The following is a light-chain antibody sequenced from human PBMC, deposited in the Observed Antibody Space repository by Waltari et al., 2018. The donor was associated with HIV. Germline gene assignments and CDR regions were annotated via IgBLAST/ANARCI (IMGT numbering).Light chain of an antibody. CDR2: DAS. CDR1: QDISSY. J-gene: IGKJ4*01. Sequence: DIQLTQSPSFLAASVGDRVTITCRASQDISSYLAWYQQKLGKAPKLLIYDASTLHSGVPSRFSGSGSGTEFTLTISSLQPEDFATYYCHQLNFGGGTRVEIK. CDR3: HQLN. V-gene: IGKV1-9*01.